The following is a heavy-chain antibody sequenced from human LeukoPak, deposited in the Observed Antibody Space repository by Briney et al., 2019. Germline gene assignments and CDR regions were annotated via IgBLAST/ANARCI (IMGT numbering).Heavy chain of an antibody. CDR1: GFSFSGYA. CDR2: ISYDGSNK. CDR3: ARVGIAVAGSFDY. V-gene: IGHV3-30*04. J-gene: IGHJ4*02. D-gene: IGHD6-19*01. Sequence: GRSLRLSCAASGFSFSGYAMHWVRRTPGKGLEWVAVISYDGSNKYYADSVKGRFTISRDNSKNTLYLQMNSLRAEDTAVYYCARVGIAVAGSFDYWGQGTLVTVSS.